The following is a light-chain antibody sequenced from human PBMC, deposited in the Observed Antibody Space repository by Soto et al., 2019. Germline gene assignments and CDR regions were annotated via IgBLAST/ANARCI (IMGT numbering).Light chain of an antibody. V-gene: IGLV2-11*01. CDR3: CTYAGSYNFEGYV. Sequence: QSALTQPHSVSGFDGQSVTISCTGTSSDVGGYNYVSWYQQHPGEAPKLMIYDVSKRPSGVPDRCAGGKAGNTASLTISGLQSEDESDYYCCTYAGSYNFEGYVFGTGTTVTVL. CDR2: DVS. J-gene: IGLJ1*01. CDR1: SSDVGGYNY.